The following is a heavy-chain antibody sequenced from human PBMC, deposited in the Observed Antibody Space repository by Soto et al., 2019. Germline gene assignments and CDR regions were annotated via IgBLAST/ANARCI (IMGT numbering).Heavy chain of an antibody. Sequence: EVQLVESGGGLVQPGGSLRLSCAASGFTFSSYWMHWVRQAPGKGLVWVSRINSDGSSTTYADSVKGRFTISRDNAKNTVYLQMSRLRAEDTAVYYCASKHSSRAFDYWGQGPLVTVSS. CDR3: ASKHSSRAFDY. CDR2: INSDGSST. J-gene: IGHJ4*02. CDR1: GFTFSSYW. D-gene: IGHD6-13*01. V-gene: IGHV3-74*01.